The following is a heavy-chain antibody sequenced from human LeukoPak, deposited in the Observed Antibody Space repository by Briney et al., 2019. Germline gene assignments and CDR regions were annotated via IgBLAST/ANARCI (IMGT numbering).Heavy chain of an antibody. V-gene: IGHV3-74*01. Sequence: GESLRLSCAASGFAFSSFWMHWVRQAPGKGLVWVSRINTDGSTTSRADSVKGRFTISRDNAKNTLYLQMNSLRVEDTAVYYCAGYDTSGYYTYWGQGTLVTVSS. CDR2: INTDGSTT. D-gene: IGHD3-22*01. CDR3: AGYDTSGYYTY. CDR1: GFAFSSFW. J-gene: IGHJ4*02.